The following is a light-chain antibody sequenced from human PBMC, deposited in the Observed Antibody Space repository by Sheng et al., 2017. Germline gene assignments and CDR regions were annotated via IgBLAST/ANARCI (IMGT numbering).Light chain of an antibody. CDR2: GAS. Sequence: EIVMTQSPPTLSLSPGERATLSCRASQSVSSNVAWYQQKPGLAPRLLIYGASSRATGFPVRLSGSGSGTEFTLTISSLQSEDFAVYYCQQYGSSPYTFGQGTKLEI. V-gene: IGKV3-15*01. CDR3: QQYGSSPYT. CDR1: QSVSSN. J-gene: IGKJ2*01.